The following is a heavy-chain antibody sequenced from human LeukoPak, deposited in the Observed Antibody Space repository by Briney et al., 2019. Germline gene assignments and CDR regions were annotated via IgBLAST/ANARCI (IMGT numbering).Heavy chain of an antibody. CDR1: GGSISSSSYY. V-gene: IGHV4-61*05. Sequence: SETLSLTCTVSGGSISSSSYYWSWIRRPPGKGLEWIGYIYYSGSTSYNPSLKSRVTISVDTSKKQFSLRLSSVIAADTAVYYCASESVALAGIDYWGQGTLVTVSS. J-gene: IGHJ4*02. CDR3: ASESVALAGIDY. CDR2: IYYSGST. D-gene: IGHD6-19*01.